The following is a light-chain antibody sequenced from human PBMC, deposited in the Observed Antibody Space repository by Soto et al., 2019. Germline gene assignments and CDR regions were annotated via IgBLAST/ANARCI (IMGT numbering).Light chain of an antibody. CDR3: QTYDSWPL. Sequence: ELVMTQSPATLSVSPGERATLSCRASQSVSTNLAWYQQEPGQAPRLLIYGASTRATGVPASLSGSGSGTAFTLTISGLQSEDFAVYYCQTYDSWPLFGQGTRLEIK. J-gene: IGKJ5*01. CDR1: QSVSTN. CDR2: GAS. V-gene: IGKV3-15*01.